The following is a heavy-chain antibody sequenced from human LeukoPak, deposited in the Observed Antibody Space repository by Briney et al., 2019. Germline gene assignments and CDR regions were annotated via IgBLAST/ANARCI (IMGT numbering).Heavy chain of an antibody. Sequence: ASVKVSCKASGYTFTSYGISWVRQAPGQGLEWMGWISAYNGNTNYAQKLQGRVTMTIDTSTSTAYMELRSLRPDDTAVYYCARAIVRTWIQLWFRSVAQEYYFDYWGQGTLVTVSS. V-gene: IGHV1-18*01. CDR1: GYTFTSYG. CDR2: ISAYNGNT. CDR3: ARAIVRTWIQLWFRSVAQEYYFDY. J-gene: IGHJ4*02. D-gene: IGHD5-18*01.